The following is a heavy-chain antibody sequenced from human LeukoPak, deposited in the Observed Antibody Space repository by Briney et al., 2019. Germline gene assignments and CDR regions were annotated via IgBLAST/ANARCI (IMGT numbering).Heavy chain of an antibody. CDR1: GGSISSGDYY. D-gene: IGHD2-8*01. Sequence: SQTLSLTCTVSGGSISSGDYYWSWIRQPPGKGLEWIGYIYYSGSTYYNPSLKSRVTISVDTSKNQFSLKLSSVTAADTAVYYCARPRVSTYATRGWFDPWGQGTLVTVSS. CDR2: IYYSGST. CDR3: ARPRVSTYATRGWFDP. V-gene: IGHV4-30-4*08. J-gene: IGHJ5*02.